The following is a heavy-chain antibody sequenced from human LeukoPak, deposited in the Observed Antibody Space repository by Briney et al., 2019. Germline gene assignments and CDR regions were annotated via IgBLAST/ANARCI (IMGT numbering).Heavy chain of an antibody. CDR1: GGSITSSY. CDR3: ARHGIDVLLKDYYFDY. V-gene: IGHV4-59*01. CDR2: IHYTGST. D-gene: IGHD3-16*01. J-gene: IGHJ4*02. Sequence: PSETLSLTCTVSGGSITSSYWSWIRQSPGKGLEWIGYIHYTGSTNYNPSLKSRVTMLIDTSKNQFSLKLSSVTAADTAVYYCARHGIDVLLKDYYFDYWGQGTRVTVSS.